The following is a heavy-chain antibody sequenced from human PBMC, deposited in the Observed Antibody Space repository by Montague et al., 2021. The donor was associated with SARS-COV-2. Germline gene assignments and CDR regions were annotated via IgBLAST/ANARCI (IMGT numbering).Heavy chain of an antibody. Sequence: SLRLSCAASGFTFSSYWMHWVRQAPGKGLEWVAVISYDGSNKYYVDSVKGRFTISRDNSKNTLYLQMNSLRAEDTAVYYCARSLSGSYWGAFDIWGQGTMVTVSS. V-gene: IGHV3-30*03. CDR3: ARSLSGSYWGAFDI. CDR2: ISYDGSNK. D-gene: IGHD1-26*01. J-gene: IGHJ3*02. CDR1: GFTFSSYW.